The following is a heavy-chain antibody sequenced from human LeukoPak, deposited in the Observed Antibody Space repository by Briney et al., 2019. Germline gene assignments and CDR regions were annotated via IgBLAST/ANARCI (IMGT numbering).Heavy chain of an antibody. CDR1: DDSFSSHY. D-gene: IGHD4-17*01. Sequence: SETLSLTCAVSDDSFSSHYWTWIRQPPGKGLEWIGHISYIGSTNYNPSLKSRVTIPIDTSKNQFSLKLSSVTAADTAVYYCARDLVTVTKGFDIWGQGTMVSVSS. CDR2: ISYIGST. CDR3: ARDLVTVTKGFDI. J-gene: IGHJ3*02. V-gene: IGHV4-59*11.